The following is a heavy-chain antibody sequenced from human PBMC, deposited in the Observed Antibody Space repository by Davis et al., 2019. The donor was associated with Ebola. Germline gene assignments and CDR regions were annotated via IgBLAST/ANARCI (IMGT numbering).Heavy chain of an antibody. V-gene: IGHV3-30*03. CDR2: ISYDGSDK. Sequence: GESLKISCAASGFTFSSYGMHWVRQAPGKGLEWVAVISYDGSDKYYADSVKGRFTISRDNSKNTLYLQMNSLRAEDTAIYYCAREGGYWGQGTQVTVSS. CDR3: AREGGY. CDR1: GFTFSSYG. D-gene: IGHD3-16*01. J-gene: IGHJ4*02.